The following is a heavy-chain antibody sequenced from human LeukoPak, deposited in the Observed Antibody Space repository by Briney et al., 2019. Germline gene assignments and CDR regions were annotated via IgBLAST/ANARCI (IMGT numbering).Heavy chain of an antibody. Sequence: ASVKVSCKASGYTFTSYGISWVRQAPGQGLEWMGCISAYNGNTNYAQKLQGRVTMTTDTSTSTAYMELRSLRSDDTAVYYCARAPRIEDYYGSGSHQNKQIYYYYYYMDVWGKGTTVTISS. CDR2: ISAYNGNT. V-gene: IGHV1-18*01. CDR1: GYTFTSYG. D-gene: IGHD3-10*01. CDR3: ARAPRIEDYYGSGSHQNKQIYYYYYYMDV. J-gene: IGHJ6*03.